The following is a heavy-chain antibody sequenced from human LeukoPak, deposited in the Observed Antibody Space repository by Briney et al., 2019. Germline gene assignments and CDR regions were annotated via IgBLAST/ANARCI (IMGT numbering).Heavy chain of an antibody. J-gene: IGHJ5*02. CDR1: GGSFSGYY. V-gene: IGHV4-34*01. D-gene: IGHD4-17*01. Sequence: PSETLSLTCAVYGGSFSGYYWSWIRQPPGKGLEWIGEINHSGSTNYNPSLKSRVTISVDTSKNQFSLNLNSVTAADTAVYYCATNPYGDYGADWIDPWGQGTLVTVSS. CDR2: INHSGST. CDR3: ATNPYGDYGADWIDP.